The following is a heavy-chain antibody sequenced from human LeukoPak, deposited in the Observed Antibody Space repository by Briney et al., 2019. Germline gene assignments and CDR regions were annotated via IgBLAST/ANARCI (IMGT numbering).Heavy chain of an antibody. CDR3: ASYPSPSNY. Sequence: GRSLTLSCAASGFTVNSNYMSWVRQAPGKGLGWDTISYIDGSTYYADSVKCRFGISRESAKRTLYRQVNSLRAEDTAVYYCASYPSPSNYWGQGTLVTVSS. J-gene: IGHJ4*02. CDR1: GFTVNSNY. CDR2: SYIDGST. V-gene: IGHV3-53*01.